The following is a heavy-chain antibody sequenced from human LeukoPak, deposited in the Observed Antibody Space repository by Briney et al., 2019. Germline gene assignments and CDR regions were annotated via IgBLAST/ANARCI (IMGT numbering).Heavy chain of an antibody. CDR3: ARHRLRYFDRLPQGAFDI. CDR1: GGSISSYY. V-gene: IGHV4-59*08. CDR2: SYYCGST. J-gene: IGHJ3*02. D-gene: IGHD3-9*01. Sequence: SETLSLTCTVSGGSISSYYWSWIRQPPGKGLDWIGYSYYCGSTNYNPSLKSRVTISVDTSKNQFSLKLSSVTAADTAVYYCARHRLRYFDRLPQGAFDIWGQGTMVTVSS.